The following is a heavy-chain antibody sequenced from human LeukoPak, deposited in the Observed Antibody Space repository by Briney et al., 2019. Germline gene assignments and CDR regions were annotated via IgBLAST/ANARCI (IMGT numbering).Heavy chain of an antibody. V-gene: IGHV5-51*01. Sequence: GESLKISCKGSGYSFTSYWISWVRQMPGKGLEWMGIIYPGDSDTRYSPSFQGQVTISADKSISTAYLQWSSLKASDTAMYYCAGHGSHNCHARCYYNGMDVWGQGTTVTVSS. CDR3: AGHGSHNCHARCYYNGMDV. D-gene: IGHD2-2*01. J-gene: IGHJ6*02. CDR1: GYSFTSYW. CDR2: IYPGDSDT.